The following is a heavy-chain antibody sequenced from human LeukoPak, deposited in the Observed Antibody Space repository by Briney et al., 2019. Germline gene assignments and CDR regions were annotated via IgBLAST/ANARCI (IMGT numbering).Heavy chain of an antibody. CDR2: IQTSGST. CDR1: GGSISSYY. V-gene: IGHV4-4*07. CDR3: VREGIGVAAAALDI. J-gene: IGHJ3*02. D-gene: IGHD6-19*01. Sequence: SETLSLTCNVSGGSISSYYWSCIRQPAGKGLEWIGRIQTSGSTNYNPSLKSRVTMSVDTSKNQFSLKLSSVTAADTAVYYCVREGIGVAAAALDIWGQGTMVTVSS.